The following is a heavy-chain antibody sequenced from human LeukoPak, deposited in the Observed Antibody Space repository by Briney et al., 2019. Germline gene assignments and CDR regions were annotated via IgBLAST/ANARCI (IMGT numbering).Heavy chain of an antibody. CDR3: ARGHSIEPYYYYYYMDV. CDR1: GGSISSYY. V-gene: IGHV4-59*01. D-gene: IGHD4-11*01. J-gene: IGHJ6*03. CDR2: IYYSGST. Sequence: SETLSLTCTVSGGSISSYYWSWIRQPPGKGLEWIGHIYYSGSTNYNPSLKSRVTISVDTSKNQFSLKLSSMTAADTAVYYCARGHSIEPYYYYYYMDVWGKGTTVTVSS.